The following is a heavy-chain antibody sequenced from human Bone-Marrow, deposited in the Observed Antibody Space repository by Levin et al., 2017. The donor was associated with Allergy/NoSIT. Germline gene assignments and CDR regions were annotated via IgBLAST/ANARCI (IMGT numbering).Heavy chain of an antibody. J-gene: IGHJ6*02. CDR3: ARELRGPYYYYGMDV. CDR2: INPNSGGT. CDR1: GYTFTGYY. V-gene: IGHV1-2*04. Sequence: ASVKVSCKASGYTFTGYYMHWVRQAPGQGLEWMGWINPNSGGTNYAQKFQGWVTMTRDTSISTAYMELSRLRSDDTAVYYCARELRGPYYYYGMDVWGQGTTVTVSS.